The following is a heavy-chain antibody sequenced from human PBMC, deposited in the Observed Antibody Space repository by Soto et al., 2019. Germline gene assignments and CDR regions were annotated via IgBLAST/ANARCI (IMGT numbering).Heavy chain of an antibody. Sequence: GESLKISCKGSGYSFTSYWIGWVRQMPGKGLEWMGIIYPGDSDTRHSPSFQGQVTISADKSISTAYLQWSSLKASDTAMYYCARLEHYYDSSGSGRGYYFDYWGQGTLVTVS. CDR2: IYPGDSDT. CDR1: GYSFTSYW. V-gene: IGHV5-51*01. CDR3: ARLEHYYDSSGSGRGYYFDY. J-gene: IGHJ4*02. D-gene: IGHD3-22*01.